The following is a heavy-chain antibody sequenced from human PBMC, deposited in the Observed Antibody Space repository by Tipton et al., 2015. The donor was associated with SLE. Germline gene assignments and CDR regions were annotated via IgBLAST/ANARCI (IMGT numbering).Heavy chain of an antibody. J-gene: IGHJ4*02. Sequence: SLRLSCVAFGLIFSTFGMRWFRQSPGKGLKCVSAITASGESTDYADSVQGRFTISRDDSKNTLYLQMNNLRTEDTAVYYCAQGGADFDSWGPGTLLTV. V-gene: IGHV3-23*01. CDR3: AQGGADFDS. CDR2: ITASGEST. CDR1: GLIFSTFG.